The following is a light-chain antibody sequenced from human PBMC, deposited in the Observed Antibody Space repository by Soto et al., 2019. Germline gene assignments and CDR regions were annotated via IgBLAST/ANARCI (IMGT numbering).Light chain of an antibody. CDR2: GAS. Sequence: EIVLTQSPGTLSLSPRERATLSCRASQSVSNNYLAWYQQRPGQAPRLLTYGASSRAIGIPDRFSGSGSGTDFTLTINRLEPEDFAVYYCQQYGNSPWTFGQGTKVEIK. CDR3: QQYGNSPWT. J-gene: IGKJ1*01. CDR1: QSVSNNY. V-gene: IGKV3-20*01.